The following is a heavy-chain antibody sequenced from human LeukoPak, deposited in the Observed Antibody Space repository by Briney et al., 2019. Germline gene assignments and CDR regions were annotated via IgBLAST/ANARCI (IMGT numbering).Heavy chain of an antibody. D-gene: IGHD1-26*01. CDR1: GFTFSSYW. CDR3: TRGYRGSYRIDY. V-gene: IGHV3-74*01. Sequence: GGSLRLSCAASGFTFSSYWMHWVRQAPGKGLVWVSRINSDGSTTSDADSVKGRFTISRDNAKNTLYLQMNSLRAEDTAVYYCTRGYRGSYRIDYWGQGTLVTVSS. CDR2: INSDGSTT. J-gene: IGHJ4*02.